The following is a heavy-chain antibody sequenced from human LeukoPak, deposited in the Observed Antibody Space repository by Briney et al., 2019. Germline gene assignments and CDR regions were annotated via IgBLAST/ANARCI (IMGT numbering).Heavy chain of an antibody. D-gene: IGHD3-10*01. V-gene: IGHV4-39*07. Sequence: PSETLSLTCTVSGGSISSSSYYWGWIRQPPGKGLEWIGSIYYSGSTYYNPSLKSRVTISVDTSKNQLSLKLSSVTAADTAVYYCARDIGFYGSAYYWGQGILVTVSS. CDR1: GGSISSSSYY. CDR3: ARDIGFYGSAYY. J-gene: IGHJ4*02. CDR2: IYYSGST.